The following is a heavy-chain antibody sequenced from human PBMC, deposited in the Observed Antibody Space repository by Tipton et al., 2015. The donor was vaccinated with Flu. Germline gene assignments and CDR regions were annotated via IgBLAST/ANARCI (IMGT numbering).Heavy chain of an antibody. J-gene: IGHJ4*02. V-gene: IGHV3-7*03. Sequence: SLRLSCAASGFTLSSYWMTWVRQAPGKGLEWVANIKQDGSEKYYVDSVKGRFTISRDNAKNSVYLHMNSLRAEDTAVYYCARAIGGSDSFWGQGTPVTVSS. D-gene: IGHD2-21*02. CDR2: IKQDGSEK. CDR1: GFTLSSYW. CDR3: ARAIGGSDSF.